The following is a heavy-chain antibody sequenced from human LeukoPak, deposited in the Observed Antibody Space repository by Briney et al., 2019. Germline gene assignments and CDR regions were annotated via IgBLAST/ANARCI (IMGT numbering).Heavy chain of an antibody. D-gene: IGHD3-22*01. Sequence: ASETLSLTCVVSGGSVSGYYWGWIRQPPGRGLEWIGYVYYSGSTNYNPSFKSRITISVDTSRNQFSLQLSSVTAADTAVYYCARGDSSGYYLDYWGQGTLVTVSS. CDR1: GGSVSGYY. V-gene: IGHV4-59*02. CDR3: ARGDSSGYYLDY. J-gene: IGHJ4*02. CDR2: VYYSGST.